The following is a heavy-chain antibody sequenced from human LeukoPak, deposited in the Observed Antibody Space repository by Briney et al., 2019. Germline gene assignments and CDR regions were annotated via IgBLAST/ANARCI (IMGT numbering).Heavy chain of an antibody. CDR1: GGSISNYY. CDR3: ARGGGYSYGDRWFDP. J-gene: IGHJ5*02. CDR2: IYYSGST. D-gene: IGHD5-18*01. V-gene: IGHV4-59*01. Sequence: PSETLSLTCTVSGGSISNYYWSWIRQPPGKGLEWIGYIYYSGSTNYNPSLKSRVTISVDMSKNQFSLKLSSVTAADTAVYYCARGGGYSYGDRWFDPWGQETLVTVSS.